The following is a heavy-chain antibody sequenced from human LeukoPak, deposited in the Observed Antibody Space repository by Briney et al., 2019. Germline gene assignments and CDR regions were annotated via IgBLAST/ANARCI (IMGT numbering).Heavy chain of an antibody. CDR2: IVVGSGNT. Sequence: GTSVKVSCKASGFTFTSSAMQWVRQARGQRLEWIGWIVVGSGNTNYAQKFQERVTITRDMSTSTAYMELSSLRSEDTAVYYCARAGCSSTSCYHYYYYMDVWGKGTTVTISS. V-gene: IGHV1-58*02. CDR3: ARAGCSSTSCYHYYYYMDV. J-gene: IGHJ6*03. D-gene: IGHD2-2*01. CDR1: GFTFTSSA.